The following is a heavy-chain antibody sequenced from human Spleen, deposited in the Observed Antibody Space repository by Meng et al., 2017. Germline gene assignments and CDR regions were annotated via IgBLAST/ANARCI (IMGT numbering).Heavy chain of an antibody. CDR2: IGGSGDTT. CDR1: GFTFSYYY. Sequence: GESLKISCAASGFTFSYYYMSGVRQAPGKGLEWVSSIGGSGDTTYYADSVKGRFIISRDNSKNTLYLQMNSLRAEDTAVYYCAKADYYDSSGYRYITAFDMWGQGTMVTVSS. D-gene: IGHD3-22*01. V-gene: IGHV3-23*01. J-gene: IGHJ3*02. CDR3: AKADYYDSSGYRYITAFDM.